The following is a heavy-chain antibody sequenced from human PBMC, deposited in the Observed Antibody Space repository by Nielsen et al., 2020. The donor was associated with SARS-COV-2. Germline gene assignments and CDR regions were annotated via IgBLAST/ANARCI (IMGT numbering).Heavy chain of an antibody. CDR2: ISWNSGSI. V-gene: IGHV3-9*01. D-gene: IGHD3-10*01. Sequence: SCAASGFTFDDYAMHWVRQAPGKGLEWVSGISWNSGSIGYADSVKGRFTISRDNAKNSLYLQMNSLRAEDTALYYCARDDYYGSGSRLFDYWGQGTLVTVSS. CDR1: GFTFDDYA. J-gene: IGHJ4*02. CDR3: ARDDYYGSGSRLFDY.